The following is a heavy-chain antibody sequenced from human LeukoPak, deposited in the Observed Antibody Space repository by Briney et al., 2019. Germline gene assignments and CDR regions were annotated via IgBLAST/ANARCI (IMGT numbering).Heavy chain of an antibody. J-gene: IGHJ4*02. Sequence: ASVKVSCKASGYTFTDYYMHWVRQAPGQGLEWMGWINPNSGGTNYAQKFQGRVTMTTDTSTSTAYMELRSLRSDDTAVYYCARIGIAVAGLDYWGQGTLVTVSS. CDR2: INPNSGGT. D-gene: IGHD6-19*01. CDR3: ARIGIAVAGLDY. CDR1: GYTFTDYY. V-gene: IGHV1-2*02.